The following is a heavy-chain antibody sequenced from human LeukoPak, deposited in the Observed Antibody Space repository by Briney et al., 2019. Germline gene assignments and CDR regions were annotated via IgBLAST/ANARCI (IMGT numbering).Heavy chain of an antibody. J-gene: IGHJ4*02. CDR1: GFTFCKYG. V-gene: IGHV3-30*18. CDR2: ISNDGSND. D-gene: IGHD2-21*01. CDR3: AKDMGILWWCLGV. Sequence: GGSLRLSCAASGFTFCKYGMHWVRQAPGKGLEWVALISNDGSNDYYGDSVEGRFTISRDNSKNTLYLQMNSLIPEDTAVYYYAKDMGILWWCLGVWRQGTLVTVSS.